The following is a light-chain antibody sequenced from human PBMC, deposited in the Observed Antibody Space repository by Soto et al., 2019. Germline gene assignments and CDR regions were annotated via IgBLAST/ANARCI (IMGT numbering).Light chain of an antibody. CDR1: QDITNS. CDR3: QQHQNLPYT. Sequence: DIQMTQSPSCLSASIGDRXTITCQASQDITNSVNWCQQKSRKAPKLLIYDASDLESGVPSRFNGGGSGTHFTFTINSLQPDDIGTYYCQQHQNLPYTFGQGTKVDIK. V-gene: IGKV1-33*01. CDR2: DAS. J-gene: IGKJ2*01.